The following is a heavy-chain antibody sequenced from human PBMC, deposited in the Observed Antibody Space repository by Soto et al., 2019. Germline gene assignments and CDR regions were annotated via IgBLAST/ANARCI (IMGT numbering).Heavy chain of an antibody. V-gene: IGHV1-69*13. J-gene: IGHJ6*02. CDR3: ARGGLGYCTNGVCYTGGGNYYYYGMDV. CDR1: GGTFSSYA. Sequence: GASVKVSCKASGGTFSSYAISWVRQAPGQGLEWMGGIIPIFGTANYAQKFQGRVTITADESTSTAYMELSSLRSEDTAVYYCARGGLGYCTNGVCYTGGGNYYYYGMDVWGQGTTVTVSS. D-gene: IGHD2-8*01. CDR2: IIPIFGTA.